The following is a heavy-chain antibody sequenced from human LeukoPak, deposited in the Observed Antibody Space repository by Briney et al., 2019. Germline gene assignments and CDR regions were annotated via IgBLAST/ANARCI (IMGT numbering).Heavy chain of an antibody. CDR3: AREAIFGVFRYFDL. Sequence: SETLSLTCTVSGGSISSGSYYWSWIRQPPGKGLEWIGYIYHSGSTYYNPSLKSRITISVDTSKNQFSLKLSSVTAADTAVYYCAREAIFGVFRYFDLWGRGTLVTVSS. D-gene: IGHD3-3*01. CDR1: GGSISSGSYY. CDR2: IYHSGST. V-gene: IGHV4-30-2*01. J-gene: IGHJ2*01.